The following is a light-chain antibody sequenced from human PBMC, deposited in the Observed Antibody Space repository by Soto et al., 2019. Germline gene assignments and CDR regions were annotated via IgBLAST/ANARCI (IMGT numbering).Light chain of an antibody. CDR3: QHYGGSQGT. CDR2: GAS. CDR1: QSVASSS. Sequence: IVLTPSPATLALCPGEGATLSCRASQSVASSSIAWYQQRLGQAPRLLIYGASNRATGIPDRFSGSGSGTDFTLTFSRLDPEDFAVYYCQHYGGSQGTFGQGTKVDIK. V-gene: IGKV3-20*01. J-gene: IGKJ1*01.